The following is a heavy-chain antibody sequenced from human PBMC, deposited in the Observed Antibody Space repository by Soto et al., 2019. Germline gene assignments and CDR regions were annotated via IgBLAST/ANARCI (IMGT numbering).Heavy chain of an antibody. D-gene: IGHD6-25*01. V-gene: IGHV4-59*08. CDR3: ARRNLGIAADALGYCYMYV. CDR1: GCSISSYY. J-gene: IGHJ6*03. CDR2: IYYSGST. Sequence: QVQLQESGPGLVKPSETLSLTCTVSGCSISSYYWSWIRQPRGKGLEWIGYIYYSGSTNYNPSLTSRVTISVATSKDQFSRTLSSGTAADTAVYYCARRNLGIAADALGYCYMYVWGTGTTVTVCS.